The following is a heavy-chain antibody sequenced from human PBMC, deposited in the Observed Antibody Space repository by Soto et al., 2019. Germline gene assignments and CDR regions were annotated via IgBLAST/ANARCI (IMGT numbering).Heavy chain of an antibody. CDR1: GFIFRSYA. CDR2: ITYDGANG. J-gene: IGHJ4*02. D-gene: IGHD1-26*01. CDR3: ARAFSGSYPNFDY. V-gene: IGHV3-30*09. Sequence: GGSLRLSCLASGFIFRSYAMHWVRQAPGKGLEWVAVITYDGANGYYADSVRGRFAISRDNSKSTLFLQMNSLRPEDTAVYYCARAFSGSYPNFDYWGQGTLVTVS.